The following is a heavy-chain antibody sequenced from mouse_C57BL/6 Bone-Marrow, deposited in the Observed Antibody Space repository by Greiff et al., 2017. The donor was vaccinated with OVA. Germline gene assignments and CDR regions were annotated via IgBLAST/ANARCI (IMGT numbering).Heavy chain of an antibody. CDR2: ISYDGSN. CDR3: ARADLEGFAY. Sequence: EVKLQESGPGLVKPSQSLSLTCSVTGYSITSGYYWNWIRQFPGNKLEWMGYISYDGSNNYNPSLKNRISITRDTSKNQFFLKLNSVTTEDTATYYCARADLEGFAYWGQGTLVTVSA. J-gene: IGHJ3*01. CDR1: GYSITSGYY. V-gene: IGHV3-6*01.